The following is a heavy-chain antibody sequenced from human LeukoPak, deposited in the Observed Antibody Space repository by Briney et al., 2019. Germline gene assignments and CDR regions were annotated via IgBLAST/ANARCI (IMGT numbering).Heavy chain of an antibody. CDR2: IYYTGTT. CDR1: GGSISSSSYY. CDR3: ARRRRDSSGYYSPKYYFDY. J-gene: IGHJ4*02. V-gene: IGHV4-39*01. D-gene: IGHD3-22*01. Sequence: SETLSLTCTVSGGSISSSSYYWGWIRQPPGKGLEWIGSIYYTGTTYYNPSLNSRVTISVDTSKNQFSLELTSVTAADTALYYCARRRRDSSGYYSPKYYFDYWGQGTLVTVSS.